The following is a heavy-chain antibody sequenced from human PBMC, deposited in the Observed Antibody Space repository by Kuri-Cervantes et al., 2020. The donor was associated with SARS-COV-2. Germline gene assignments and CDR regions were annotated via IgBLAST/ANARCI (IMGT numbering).Heavy chain of an antibody. CDR1: GFTFSSYG. Sequence: GGSLRLSCAASGFTFSSYGMHWVRQAPGKGLEWVAVISYDGSNKYYADSVKGRFTISRDNSKNTLYLQMNSLRAEDTAVYYCAKDPCGGDCPPLDYWGQGTLVTVSS. J-gene: IGHJ4*02. CDR3: AKDPCGGDCPPLDY. D-gene: IGHD2-21*01. V-gene: IGHV3-30*18. CDR2: ISYDGSNK.